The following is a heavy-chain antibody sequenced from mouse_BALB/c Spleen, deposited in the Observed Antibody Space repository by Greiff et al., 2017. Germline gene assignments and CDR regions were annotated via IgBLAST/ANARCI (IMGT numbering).Heavy chain of an antibody. CDR3: ARRGYGNYGFAY. J-gene: IGHJ3*01. CDR1: GDSITSGY. V-gene: IGHV3-8*02. CDR2: ISYSGST. Sequence: EVKLEESGPSLVKPSQTLSLTCSVTGDSITSGYWNWIRKFPGNKLEYMGYISYSGSTYYNPSLKSRISITRDTSKNQYYLQLNSVTTEDTATYYCARRGYGNYGFAYWGQGTLVTVSA. D-gene: IGHD2-1*01.